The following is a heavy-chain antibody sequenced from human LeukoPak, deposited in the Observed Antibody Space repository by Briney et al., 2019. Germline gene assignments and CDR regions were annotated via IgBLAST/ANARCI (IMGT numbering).Heavy chain of an antibody. V-gene: IGHV4-39*01. CDR1: GGSISSSSYY. J-gene: IGHJ6*03. CDR3: ARLDGATEYYYYYYYMDV. CDR2: IYYSGST. Sequence: PSETLSLTCTVSGGSISSSSYYWGWIRQPPGKGLEWIGSIYYSGSTYYNPSLKSRVTISVDTSKNQFSLKLSSVTAADTAVYYCARLDGATEYYYYYYYMDVWGKGTTVTVSS. D-gene: IGHD1-1*01.